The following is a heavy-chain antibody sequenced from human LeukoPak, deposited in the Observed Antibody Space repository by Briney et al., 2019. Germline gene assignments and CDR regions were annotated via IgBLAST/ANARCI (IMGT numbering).Heavy chain of an antibody. Sequence: SETLSLTCTVSGGSISSYYWSWIRQPPGKGLEWIGYIYYSGSTNYNPSLKSRVTISVDTSKNQFSLKLSAVTAADTAVYYCARVVVRNWFDHWGQGTLVTVSS. D-gene: IGHD6-6*01. CDR1: GGSISSYY. CDR2: IYYSGST. V-gene: IGHV4-59*01. J-gene: IGHJ5*02. CDR3: ARVVVRNWFDH.